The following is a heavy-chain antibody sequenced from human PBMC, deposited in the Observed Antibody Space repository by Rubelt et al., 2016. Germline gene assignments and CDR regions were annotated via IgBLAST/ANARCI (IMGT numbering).Heavy chain of an antibody. CDR3: ARTTVARRQDVQDD. CDR1: GGSIRSSSLF. CDR2: PSYTGST. V-gene: IGHV4-39*07. D-gene: IGHD4-11*01. J-gene: IGHJ4*02. Sequence: QLLLQESGPGLVKPSETLSLTCSVSGGSIRSSSLFWAWIRQPPGKGLEWIGSPSYTGSTSYNPPLQSRVPISLHTSNRQVSLNLTSVTAADTAVYFCARTTVARRQDVQDDWGQGTLVTVSS.